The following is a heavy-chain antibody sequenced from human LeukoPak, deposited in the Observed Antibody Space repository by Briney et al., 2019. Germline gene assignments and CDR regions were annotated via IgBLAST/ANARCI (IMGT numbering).Heavy chain of an antibody. Sequence: SETLSLTCTVSGGSISSHYWSWIRQPPGKGLEWIGYIYYSGSTNYNPSLKSRVTISVDTSKNQFSLKLSSVTAADTAVYYCARRSSGYSNWFDPWGQGTLVTVSS. D-gene: IGHD3-22*01. V-gene: IGHV4-59*11. J-gene: IGHJ5*02. CDR2: IYYSGST. CDR1: GGSISSHY. CDR3: ARRSSGYSNWFDP.